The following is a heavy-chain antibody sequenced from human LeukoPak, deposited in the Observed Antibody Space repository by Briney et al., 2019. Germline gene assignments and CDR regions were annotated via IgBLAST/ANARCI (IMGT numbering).Heavy chain of an antibody. J-gene: IGHJ4*02. CDR1: GFTFSSYE. V-gene: IGHV3-30*02. D-gene: IGHD1-14*01. CDR3: VKDNPLDY. Sequence: GGSLRLSCAASGFTFSSYEMNWVRQAPGKGLGWVAFIRYDGNIKFYADSMKGRFTISRDNSKNTLYLHINSLRPEDTALYYCVKDNPLDYWGQGTLVIVSS. CDR2: IRYDGNIK.